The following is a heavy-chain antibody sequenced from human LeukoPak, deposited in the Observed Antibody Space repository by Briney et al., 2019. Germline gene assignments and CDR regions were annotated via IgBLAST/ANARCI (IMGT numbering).Heavy chain of an antibody. CDR3: ARDKAYCGGDCYTDRPTSYYYYYYGMDV. J-gene: IGHJ6*02. CDR1: GGSISSGGYY. Sequence: PSQTLSLTCTVSGGSISSGGYYWSWIRQHPGKGLEWIGYIYYSGSTYYNPSLKSRVTISVDTSKNQFSLKLSSVTAADMAVYYCARDKAYCGGDCYTDRPTSYYYYYYGMDVWGQGTTVTVSS. D-gene: IGHD2-21*02. CDR2: IYYSGST. V-gene: IGHV4-31*03.